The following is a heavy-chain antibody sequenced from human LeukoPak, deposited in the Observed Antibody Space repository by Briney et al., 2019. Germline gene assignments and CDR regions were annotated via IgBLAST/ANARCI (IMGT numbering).Heavy chain of an antibody. Sequence: GGSLRLSCAASGFTFSSYEMNWVRQAPGKGLEWVSYISGSGRTMSYADSVKGRFTISRDNAKNSLYLQMNSLRAEDTAVYYCARHRSDSSGYYFFDYWGQGTLVTVSS. J-gene: IGHJ4*02. D-gene: IGHD3-22*01. V-gene: IGHV3-48*03. CDR1: GFTFSSYE. CDR3: ARHRSDSSGYYFFDY. CDR2: ISGSGRTM.